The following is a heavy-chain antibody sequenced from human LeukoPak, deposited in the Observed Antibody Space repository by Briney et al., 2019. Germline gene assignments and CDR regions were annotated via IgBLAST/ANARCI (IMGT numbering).Heavy chain of an antibody. CDR2: IYPSGST. Sequence: SETLSLTCAVSGGSISSNKWWTWVRQPPGKGLEWIGEIYPSGSTHYNPSLKSRITISVDKSKNQFSLKLSSVTAADTAMYFCATDLTGDDFDYWGQGTLVTVSS. CDR3: ATDLTGDDFDY. CDR1: GGSISSNKW. J-gene: IGHJ4*02. D-gene: IGHD7-27*01. V-gene: IGHV4-4*02.